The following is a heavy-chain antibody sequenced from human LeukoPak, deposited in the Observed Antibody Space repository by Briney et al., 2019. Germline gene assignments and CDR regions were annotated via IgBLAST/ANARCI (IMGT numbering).Heavy chain of an antibody. V-gene: IGHV3-21*01. CDR3: ARDPPTYYYDSSGYEWI. CDR1: GFTFSSYS. J-gene: IGHJ4*02. Sequence: GGSLRLSCAASGFTFSSYSMSWVRQAPGKGLEWVSSISSSSSYIYYADSVKGRFTISRDNAKNSLYLQMNSLRAEDTAVYYCARDPPTYYYDSSGYEWIWGQGNLVTVSS. D-gene: IGHD3-22*01. CDR2: ISSSSSYI.